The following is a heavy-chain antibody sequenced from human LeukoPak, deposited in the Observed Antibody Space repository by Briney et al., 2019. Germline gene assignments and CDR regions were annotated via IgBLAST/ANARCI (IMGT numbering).Heavy chain of an antibody. Sequence: GGSLRLSCAASGFTFSSYEMNWVRQAPGKGLEWVSYISSSGSTIYYADSVKGRFTISRDNAKNSLYLQMSRLRAEDTAVYYCARGVENHFDNWGQGTLVTVSS. V-gene: IGHV3-48*03. J-gene: IGHJ4*02. D-gene: IGHD1-14*01. CDR1: GFTFSSYE. CDR3: ARGVENHFDN. CDR2: ISSSGSTI.